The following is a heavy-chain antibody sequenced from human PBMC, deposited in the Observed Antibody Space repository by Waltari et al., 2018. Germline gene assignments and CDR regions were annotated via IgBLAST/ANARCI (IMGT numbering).Heavy chain of an antibody. CDR2: ISNDETTL. V-gene: IGHV3-74*03. CDR3: ARLAPRTYRSPVPGRHYYYGMDV. CDR1: GFRFSNYS. Sequence: EKQLLESGGGLVQHGDSLKLYCAATGFRFSNYSMNWVRQAPGKGLVWVARISNDETTLTYADSVKGRFTISRDNAKNTVYLQMKRLRADDTAVYYCARLAPRTYRSPVPGRHYYYGMDVWGQGTTVTVSS. J-gene: IGHJ6*02. D-gene: IGHD3-10*01.